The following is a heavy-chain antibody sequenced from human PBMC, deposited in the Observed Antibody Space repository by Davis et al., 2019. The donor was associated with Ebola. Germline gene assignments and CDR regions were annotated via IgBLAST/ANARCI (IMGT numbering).Heavy chain of an antibody. CDR1: GFTFSSYW. V-gene: IGHV3-74*01. J-gene: IGHJ4*02. CDR2: INSDGSST. D-gene: IGHD5-12*01. CDR3: AKDAPEDIVATDTLDY. Sequence: PGGSLRLSCAASGFTFSSYWMHWVRQAPGKGLVWVSRINSDGSSTSYADSVKGRFTISRDNAKNTLYLQMNSLRAEDTAVYYCAKDAPEDIVATDTLDYWGQGTLVTVSS.